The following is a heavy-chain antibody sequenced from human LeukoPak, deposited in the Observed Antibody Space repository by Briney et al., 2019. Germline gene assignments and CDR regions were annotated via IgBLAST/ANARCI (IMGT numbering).Heavy chain of an antibody. CDR3: AKPPEVGATVGYFDY. CDR2: ISYDGSNR. D-gene: IGHD1-26*01. Sequence: GGSLRPSCAASGFTFSSYGMHWVRQAPGKGLEWEAPISYDGSNRYYADSVKGRFTIYRDNSKNTLYLQMNSLRAEDRAMYYCAKPPEVGATVGYFDYWGQGTLVTVSS. J-gene: IGHJ4*02. V-gene: IGHV3-30*18. CDR1: GFTFSSYG.